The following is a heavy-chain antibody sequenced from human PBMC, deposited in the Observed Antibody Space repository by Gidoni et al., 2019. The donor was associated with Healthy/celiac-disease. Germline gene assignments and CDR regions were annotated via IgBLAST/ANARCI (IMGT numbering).Heavy chain of an antibody. V-gene: IGHV3-21*01. Sequence: EVQLVESGGGLVTPGGSLRLSCAASGFTFSSYSMNWVRQAPGKGLEWVSSISSSSSYIYYADSVKGRFTISRDNAKNSLYLQMNSLRAEDTAVYYCGRVGGSYLNYYGMDVWGQGTTVTVSS. D-gene: IGHD1-26*01. CDR3: GRVGGSYLNYYGMDV. J-gene: IGHJ6*02. CDR2: ISSSSSYI. CDR1: GFTFSSYS.